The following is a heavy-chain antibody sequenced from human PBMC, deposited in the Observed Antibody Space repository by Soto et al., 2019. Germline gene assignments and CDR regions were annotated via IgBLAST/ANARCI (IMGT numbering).Heavy chain of an antibody. J-gene: IGHJ6*02. CDR2: ISYDGSNK. CDR1: GFTFSSYG. V-gene: IGHV3-30*18. Sequence: QVQLVESGGGVVQPGRSLRLSCAASGFTFSSYGMHWVRQAPGKGLEWVAVISYDGSNKYYADSVKGRFTISRDNSKNTLYLQMNSLRAEDTAVYYCAKRGYDFWSGYYSRLNYGMDVWGQGTTVTVSS. D-gene: IGHD3-3*01. CDR3: AKRGYDFWSGYYSRLNYGMDV.